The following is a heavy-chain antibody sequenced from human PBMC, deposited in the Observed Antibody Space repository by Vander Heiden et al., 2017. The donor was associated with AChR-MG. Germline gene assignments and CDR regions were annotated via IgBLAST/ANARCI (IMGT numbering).Heavy chain of an antibody. CDR2: VIPLSGTS. J-gene: IGHJ1*01. CDR3: ARGPQQWLVTPSEYFHY. CDR1: GGISSNDP. D-gene: IGHD6-19*01. Sequence: QVQLVQSGAAVKKPGSSVKVSCKASGGISSNDPINWVRQAPGQGREWMGGVIPLSGTSNYAQRFQGRVSITADKSTSTTYMELSSLTSEDTAVYYCARGPQQWLVTPSEYFHYWGQGTQVTVSS. V-gene: IGHV1-69*06.